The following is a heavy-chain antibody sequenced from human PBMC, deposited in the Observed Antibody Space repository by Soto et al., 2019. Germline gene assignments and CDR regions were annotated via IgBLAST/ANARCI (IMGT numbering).Heavy chain of an antibody. V-gene: IGHV3-53*01. CDR2: IYGGGTT. D-gene: IGHD6-19*01. Sequence: EVQLVESGGGLIQPGGSLRLSCAASGFTVSSKYMTWVRQAPGKGLEWVSVIYGGGTTYYADSVKGRFTISRYNSNITLYLQMNCLRGAETAVYSCVRNSGWPGLYLGGQGTLVTVSS. J-gene: IGHJ1*01. CDR3: VRNSGWPGLYL. CDR1: GFTVSSKY.